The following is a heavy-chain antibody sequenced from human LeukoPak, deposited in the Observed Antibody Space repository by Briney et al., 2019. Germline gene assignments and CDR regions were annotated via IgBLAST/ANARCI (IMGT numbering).Heavy chain of an antibody. CDR3: ARDNSSRAYDY. D-gene: IGHD6-19*01. Sequence: SETLSLTCTVSDDSISVYYWSWIRQPAGKGLEWIGRIYTSGSTNYNPSLKSRVTMSIDTSKNQFSLKLSSVTAADTAVYYCARDNSSRAYDYWGQGTLVTVSS. J-gene: IGHJ4*02. CDR2: IYTSGST. V-gene: IGHV4-4*07. CDR1: DDSISVYY.